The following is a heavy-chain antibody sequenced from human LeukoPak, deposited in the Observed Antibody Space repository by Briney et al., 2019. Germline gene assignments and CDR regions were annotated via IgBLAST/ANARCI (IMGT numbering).Heavy chain of an antibody. CDR2: VYPGDSDT. J-gene: IGHJ4*01. CDR1: GYNFPSYW. CDR3: ARLPRGLKSHSDY. Sequence: GESLKTSCKGSGYNFPSYWIGWVRQMPGKGLEWMGIVYPGDSDTRYSPSFQGQVTISADKSISTAYLQWSSLKASDTAMYYCARLPRGLKSHSDYWGQGALVTVSS. V-gene: IGHV5-51*01. D-gene: IGHD5-24*01.